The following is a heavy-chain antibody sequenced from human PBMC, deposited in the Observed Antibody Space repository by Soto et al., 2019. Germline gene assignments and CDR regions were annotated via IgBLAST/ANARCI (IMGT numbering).Heavy chain of an antibody. Sequence: QVQLVQSGAEVKKPGASVKVSCKASGYSFNAYYMHWVRQAPGQGLEWMGWINPNSGDTNYAQKFQGRVTMTRDTSINTAYMELSXLXXXXXXVFYCARGLNLDYWGQGXLXXVSS. V-gene: IGHV1-2*02. CDR1: GYSFNAYY. CDR3: ARGLNLDY. D-gene: IGHD2-8*01. J-gene: IGHJ4*02. CDR2: INPNSGDT.